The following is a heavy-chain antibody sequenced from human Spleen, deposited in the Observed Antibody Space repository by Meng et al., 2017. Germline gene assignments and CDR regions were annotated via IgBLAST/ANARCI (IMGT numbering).Heavy chain of an antibody. CDR1: GYTFTSYA. J-gene: IGHJ6*02. V-gene: IGHV1-3*04. D-gene: IGHD5-18*01. Sequence: ASVKVSCKASGYTFTSYAIHWVRQAPGQRLEWMGWINTGSGDTKYSQKFQDRVTITRDTSASTAYMELTSLRSEDTAVYYCARGIENTSMLFYYYYYYGMDVWGQGTTVTVSS. CDR2: INTGSGDT. CDR3: ARGIENTSMLFYYYYYYGMDV.